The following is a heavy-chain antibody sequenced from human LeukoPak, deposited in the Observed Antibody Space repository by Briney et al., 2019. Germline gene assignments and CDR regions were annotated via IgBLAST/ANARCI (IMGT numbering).Heavy chain of an antibody. CDR1: GFSFSSYT. V-gene: IGHV3-21*01. J-gene: IGHJ4*02. CDR2: IRSSSSYI. Sequence: PGGSLRLSCAASGFSFSSYTMNWVRQAPGKGLEWVSSIRSSSSYIYYADSLKGRFTISRDNAKNSLYLQMNSLRADDTAVYYCAKEDVSGWYGVDYWGRGTLVTVSS. CDR3: AKEDVSGWYGVDY. D-gene: IGHD6-19*01.